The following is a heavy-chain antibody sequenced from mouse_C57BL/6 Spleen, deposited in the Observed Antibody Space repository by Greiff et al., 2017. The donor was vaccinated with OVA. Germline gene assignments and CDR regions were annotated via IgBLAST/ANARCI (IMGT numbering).Heavy chain of an antibody. CDR2: IYPSDSET. CDR1: GYTFTSYW. Sequence: QVQLQQPGAELVRPGSSVKLSCKASGYTFTSYWMDWVKQRPGQGLEWIGNIYPSDSETHYNQKFKDKATLTVDESSSTAYMQLSSLTSEDSAVYYCARERGVVDGYAMDYWGQGTSVTVSS. CDR3: ARERGVVDGYAMDY. D-gene: IGHD1-1*01. J-gene: IGHJ4*01. V-gene: IGHV1-61*01.